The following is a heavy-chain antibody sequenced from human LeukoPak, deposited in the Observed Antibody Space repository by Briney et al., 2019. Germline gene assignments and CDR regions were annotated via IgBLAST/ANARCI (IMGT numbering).Heavy chain of an antibody. Sequence: GGSLRLSCAASGFTVSSSYLSWVRQAPGKGLEWVSVMYSGGVTYYANSVKGRFTISRDNAQNTVYLQMNSLRAEDTAIYYCARGHSTGCFDYWGQGTLVTVSS. V-gene: IGHV3-53*01. CDR1: GFTVSSSY. J-gene: IGHJ4*02. CDR3: ARGHSTGCFDY. CDR2: MYSGGVT. D-gene: IGHD1-14*01.